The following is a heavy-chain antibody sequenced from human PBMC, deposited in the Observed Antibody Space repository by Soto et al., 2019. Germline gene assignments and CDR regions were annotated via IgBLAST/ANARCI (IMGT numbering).Heavy chain of an antibody. V-gene: IGHV4-59*01. J-gene: IGHJ3*02. Sequence: PSETLSVTCTVSCGSLSSYYWSWIRQAPGKGLEWIGFIYYSGNTDYNPSLKSRVTISVDTSKNQFSLKLTSVTAADTAVYYCARGVAPRGVVVTDTDDAFDIWGQGTMVTVSS. D-gene: IGHD2-21*02. CDR3: ARGVAPRGVVVTDTDDAFDI. CDR2: IYYSGNT. CDR1: CGSLSSYY.